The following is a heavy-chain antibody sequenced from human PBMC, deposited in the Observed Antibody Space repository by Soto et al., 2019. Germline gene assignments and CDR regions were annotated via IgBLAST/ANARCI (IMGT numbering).Heavy chain of an antibody. J-gene: IGHJ4*02. CDR2: INHSGST. CDR3: ARGTSIEVDDMSYRRLDY. CDR1: GGSFVGYC. D-gene: IGHD6-19*01. Sequence: LCVTCGVEGGSFVGYCWRWLRKPPGKGLEWIGEINHSGSTNYNPSLKSRVTISVDTSKNQFSLKLSSVTAADTAVYYCARGTSIEVDDMSYRRLDYWGQGTLVTVSS. V-gene: IGHV4-34*01.